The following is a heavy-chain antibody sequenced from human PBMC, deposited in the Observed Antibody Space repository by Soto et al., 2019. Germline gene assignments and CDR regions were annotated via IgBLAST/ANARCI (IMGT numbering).Heavy chain of an antibody. CDR1: GFTFTSSS. CDR2: ITVGTGNT. CDR3: AAGDSSGYYGG. V-gene: IGHV1-58*01. D-gene: IGHD3-22*01. J-gene: IGHJ4*02. Sequence: SVKVSCKASGFTFTSSSVQWVRQARGQRLEWIGWITVGTGNTNYAQKFQERVTITRDMSTSTAYMELTKLRSEDTAVYYCAAGDSSGYYGGWGQGTQVTVSS.